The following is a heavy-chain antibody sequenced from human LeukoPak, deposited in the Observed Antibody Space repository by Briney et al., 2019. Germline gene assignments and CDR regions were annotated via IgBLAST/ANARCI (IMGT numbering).Heavy chain of an antibody. CDR2: INHSGST. V-gene: IGHV4-39*07. CDR1: GGSISSSSYY. J-gene: IGHJ4*02. Sequence: SVTLSLTCTVSGGSISSSSYYWGWLRQPPGKGLEWIGEINHSGSTNYNPSLKSRVTISVDTSKNQFSLKLSSVTAADTAVYYCARGRYNKYFDYWGQGTLVTVSS. CDR3: ARGRYNKYFDY. D-gene: IGHD5-24*01.